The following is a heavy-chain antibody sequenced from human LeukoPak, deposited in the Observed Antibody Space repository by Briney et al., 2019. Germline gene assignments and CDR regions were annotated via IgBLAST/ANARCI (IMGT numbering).Heavy chain of an antibody. V-gene: IGHV3-49*04. Sequence: GGSLRLSCTASGFTFCDYAMSWVRQAPGKGLEGVGFIRSKAFGGTTEYAASVKGRFTISRDDSKYIAHLQMNSLKSEDTAVYYCTRGPYNNYVNLDYWGQGTLVTVSS. CDR2: IRSKAFGGTT. D-gene: IGHD4-11*01. CDR1: GFTFCDYA. J-gene: IGHJ4*02. CDR3: TRGPYNNYVNLDY.